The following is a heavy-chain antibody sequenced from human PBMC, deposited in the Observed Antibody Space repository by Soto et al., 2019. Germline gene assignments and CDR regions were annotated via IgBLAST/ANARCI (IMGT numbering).Heavy chain of an antibody. D-gene: IGHD1-7*01. Sequence: ASVKVSCKASGYTFTSHAMHWVRQAPGQRLEWMGWINAGNDNTKYSQKFQGRVTITRDTSASTAYMELSSLRSEDTAVYYCASKGGLVSINGTTFGDDAYDIWGQGTMVTVSS. V-gene: IGHV1-3*01. CDR3: ASKGGLVSINGTTFGDDAYDI. CDR1: GYTFTSHA. CDR2: INAGNDNT. J-gene: IGHJ3*02.